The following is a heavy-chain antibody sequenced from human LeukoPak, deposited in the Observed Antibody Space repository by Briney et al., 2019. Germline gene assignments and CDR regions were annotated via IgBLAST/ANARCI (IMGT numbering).Heavy chain of an antibody. D-gene: IGHD3-10*01. V-gene: IGHV3-53*01. Sequence: GGSLRLSCAASGFTVSNYYMNWVRQAPGKGLEWVSVIYTGGSTYYADSVKGRFTISRDNSKSTLYLQMNSLRAEDTAVYYCARTPPHYYGPRDGMDVWGQGTTVTVSS. CDR2: IYTGGST. J-gene: IGHJ6*02. CDR1: GFTVSNYY. CDR3: ARTPPHYYGPRDGMDV.